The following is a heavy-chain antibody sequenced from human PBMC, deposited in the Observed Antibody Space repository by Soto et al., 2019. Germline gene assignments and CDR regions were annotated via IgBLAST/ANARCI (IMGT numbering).Heavy chain of an antibody. V-gene: IGHV3-30*18. Sequence: GGSLRLSCAASGFTFSSYGMHWVRQAPGKGLEWVAVISYDGSNKYYADSVKGRFTISRDNSKNTLYLQMNSLRAEDTAVYYCAKVDYDSSGYYYYYYGMDVWGQGTTVTVSS. CDR3: AKVDYDSSGYYYYYYGMDV. D-gene: IGHD3-22*01. CDR1: GFTFSSYG. J-gene: IGHJ6*02. CDR2: ISYDGSNK.